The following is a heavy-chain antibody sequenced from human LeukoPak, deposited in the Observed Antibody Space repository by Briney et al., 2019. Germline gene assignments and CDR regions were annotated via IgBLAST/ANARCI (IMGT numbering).Heavy chain of an antibody. CDR3: ARERNKRQFDP. J-gene: IGHJ5*02. V-gene: IGHV4-30-4*01. CDR2: IYYSGST. Sequence: HSETLSLTCSVSGGSISSGDYYWSWIRQPPGKGLERIGYIYYSGSTYYNPSLKSRVTISVDTSKNQFSLKLSSVTAADTAVYYCARERNKRQFDPWGQGTLVTVSS. CDR1: GGSISSGDYY.